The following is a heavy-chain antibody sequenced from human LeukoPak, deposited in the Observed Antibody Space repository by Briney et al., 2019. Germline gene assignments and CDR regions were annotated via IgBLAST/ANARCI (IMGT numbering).Heavy chain of an antibody. D-gene: IGHD2-8*01. CDR3: ARPLAPVMLNAFDI. V-gene: IGHV1-46*01. CDR1: RYTFTSYY. CDR2: INPSGGST. Sequence: GASVKVSCKASRYTFTSYYIHWVRQAPGQGLEWMGIINPSGGSTDYAQKFQGRVTVTRDTSTSTVYMELSGLRSEDTAIYYCARPLAPVMLNAFDIWGQGTMVTVSS. J-gene: IGHJ3*02.